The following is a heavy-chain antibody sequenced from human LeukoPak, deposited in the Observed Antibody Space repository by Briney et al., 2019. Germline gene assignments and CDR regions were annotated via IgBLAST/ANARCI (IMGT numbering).Heavy chain of an antibody. Sequence: PGGSLRLSCTASGLTFSSAWMSWVRQAPVKGLEWIGHIRGKADGGTPDYAAPVKGKFTISRDDSKSTLFLQMDSLQIEDTAVYYCTTARRASSSLDYWGQGTLVTVSS. D-gene: IGHD5-24*01. CDR3: TTARRASSSLDY. CDR1: GLTFSSAW. CDR2: IRGKADGGTP. J-gene: IGHJ4*02. V-gene: IGHV3-15*01.